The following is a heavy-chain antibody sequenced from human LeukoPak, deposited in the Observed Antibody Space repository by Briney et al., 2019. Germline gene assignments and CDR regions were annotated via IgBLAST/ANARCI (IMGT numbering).Heavy chain of an antibody. CDR2: IKSRSDGGTI. J-gene: IGHJ4*02. D-gene: IGHD3-22*01. CDR3: TTTHNYFNSRAYFTSRDY. CDR1: GLSFSEAG. Sequence: PGGSLRLSCAASGLSFSEAGLTWIRQAPGGRLEWVGRIKSRSDGGTIDYAALVKGRFTISRDDSKATFYLQMSSLKTEDAAVYYCTTTHNYFNSRAYFTSRDYWGQGTLDTVSS. V-gene: IGHV3-15*01.